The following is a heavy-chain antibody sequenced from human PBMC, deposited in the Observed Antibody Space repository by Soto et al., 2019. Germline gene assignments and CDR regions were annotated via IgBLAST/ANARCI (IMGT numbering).Heavy chain of an antibody. D-gene: IGHD2-8*01. V-gene: IGHV3-74*01. J-gene: IGHJ5*02. Sequence: EVQLVESGGGLVQPGGSLRLSCAASGFTFSSYWMHWVRQAPGKGLVWVSRINSDGSSTSYADSVKGRFTISRDNAKNTLYLQMNSLRAEDTAVYYCARETGGIVLMVYAPPPNWFDPWGQGTLVTVSS. CDR3: ARETGGIVLMVYAPPPNWFDP. CDR1: GFTFSSYW. CDR2: INSDGSST.